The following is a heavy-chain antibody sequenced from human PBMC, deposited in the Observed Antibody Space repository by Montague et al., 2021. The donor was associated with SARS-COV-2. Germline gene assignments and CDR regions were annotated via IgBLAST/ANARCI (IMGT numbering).Heavy chain of an antibody. V-gene: IGHV4-59*08. CDR1: CVSVTDYY. Sequence: SETLSLTCTVSCVSVTDYYWSWIRQPPGKGLEWVGDVLFNKGTNFNPSLKSQVTISVDTSKNQFSLILTSVTAADTACYSCVRHPHYDGLNDPPDFWGQGTSVTVSS. CDR3: VRHPHYDGLNDPPDF. D-gene: IGHD3-16*01. J-gene: IGHJ4*02. CDR2: VLFNKGT.